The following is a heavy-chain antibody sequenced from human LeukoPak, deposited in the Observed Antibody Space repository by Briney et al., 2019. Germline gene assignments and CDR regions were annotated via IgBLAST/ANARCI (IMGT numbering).Heavy chain of an antibody. D-gene: IGHD2-15*01. CDR2: IFGSGGSA. CDR1: GFTFGSYA. Sequence: PGGSLRLSCAASGFTFGSYAMYWVRQAPGKGLEWASGIFGSGGSAHYADSVKGRFTISRDNSKNTVYLQMDSLRVEDTAIYYCAKTTTGYSSGRYPAWSIDYWGQGTLVTVSS. CDR3: AKTTTGYSSGRYPAWSIDY. J-gene: IGHJ4*02. V-gene: IGHV3-23*01.